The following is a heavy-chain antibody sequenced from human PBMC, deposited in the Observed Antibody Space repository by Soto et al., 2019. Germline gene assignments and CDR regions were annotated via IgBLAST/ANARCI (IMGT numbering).Heavy chain of an antibody. V-gene: IGHV3-11*06. CDR2: ISPGSRYP. CDR1: GFTFGDSY. CDR3: VRGGGGGLFDP. J-gene: IGHJ5*02. D-gene: IGHD2-15*01. Sequence: QVQLVESGGGLVPPGGSLRLSCAGSGFTFGDSYMSWIRQAPGKGLEWLSYISPGSRYPAYADSVKGRFTISRDNAKRSLYLKMMSVTAEEKAIYYCVRGGGGGLFDPWGQGTMVTVSS.